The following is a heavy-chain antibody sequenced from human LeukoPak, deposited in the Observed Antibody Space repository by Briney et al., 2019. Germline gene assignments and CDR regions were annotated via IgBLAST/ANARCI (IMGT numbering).Heavy chain of an antibody. V-gene: IGHV3-23*01. CDR1: GFTFSSYA. J-gene: IGHJ4*02. Sequence: GGSLRLSCAASGFTFSSYAMSWVRQAPGKGLEWVSAISGSGGSTYYADSVKGRFTISRDNSKNTLYLQMNSLRAEDTAVYYCAKGGFRSGYNLYYFDYWGQGTLVTVSS. D-gene: IGHD3-3*01. CDR3: AKGGFRSGYNLYYFDY. CDR2: ISGSGGST.